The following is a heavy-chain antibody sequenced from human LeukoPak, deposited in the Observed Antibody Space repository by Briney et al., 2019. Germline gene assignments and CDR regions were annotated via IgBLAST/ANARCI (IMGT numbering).Heavy chain of an antibody. CDR2: IKQDGSEK. CDR3: ARDLLVPEAIFDGMGV. CDR1: GFTFSSYW. V-gene: IGHV3-7*01. J-gene: IGHJ6*02. Sequence: GGSLRLSCAASGFTFSSYWMSWVRQAPGKGLEWVANIKQDGSEKYYVDSVKGRFTISRDNAKNSLYLQMNSLRAEDTAVYYCARDLLVPEAIFDGMGVWGQGTTVTVSS. D-gene: IGHD3-3*01.